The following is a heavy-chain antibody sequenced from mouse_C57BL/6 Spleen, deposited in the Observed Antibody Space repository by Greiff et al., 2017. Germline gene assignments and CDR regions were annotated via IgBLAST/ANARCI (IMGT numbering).Heavy chain of an antibody. CDR1: GYTFTSYW. D-gene: IGHD1-1*01. J-gene: IGHJ2*01. CDR2: IYPGSGST. CDR3: ASSLLGHYYSSSYDYFDY. Sequence: QVQLQQPGAELVKPGASVKMSCKASGYTFTSYWITWVKQRPGQGLEWIGDIYPGSGSTNYNEKFKSKATLTVDTSSSTAYMQLSSLTSEDSAVYYCASSLLGHYYSSSYDYFDYWGQGTTLTVSA. V-gene: IGHV1-55*01.